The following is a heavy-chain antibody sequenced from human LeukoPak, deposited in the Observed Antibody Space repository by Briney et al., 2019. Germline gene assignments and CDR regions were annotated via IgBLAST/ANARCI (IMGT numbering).Heavy chain of an antibody. V-gene: IGHV1-69*04. Sequence: SVKVSCKASGGTFSSYAIIWVRQAPGQGLEWMGRIIPILGIANYARKFQGRVTITADKSTSTAYMELSSLRSEDTAVYYCARDLPRTPFNYYYYGMDVWGQGTTVTVSS. CDR2: IIPILGIA. CDR1: GGTFSSYA. CDR3: ARDLPRTPFNYYYYGMDV. J-gene: IGHJ6*02.